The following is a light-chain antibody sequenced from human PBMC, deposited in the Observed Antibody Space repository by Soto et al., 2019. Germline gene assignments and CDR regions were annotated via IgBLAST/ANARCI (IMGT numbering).Light chain of an antibody. Sequence: EIVLTQSPGTLSLSPGDRATLSCRASQSVSNYLAWHQLRPGQAPRLLIYDASTRATGILDRFSGSGSGTDFTLTISRLEPEDFAVYYCQQYDSSPVMYTFGQGTKLEIK. J-gene: IGKJ2*01. CDR3: QQYDSSPVMYT. CDR1: QSVSNY. CDR2: DAS. V-gene: IGKV3-20*01.